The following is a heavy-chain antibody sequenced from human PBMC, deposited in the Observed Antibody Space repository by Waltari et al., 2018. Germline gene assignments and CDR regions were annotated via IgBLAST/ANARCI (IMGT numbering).Heavy chain of an antibody. CDR2: IKSKTDGGTT. J-gene: IGHJ3*02. Sequence: EVQLVESGGGLVKPGGSLRLYCAASGFTFSNAWMSWVRQAPGKGLEWVGRIKSKTDGGTTDYAAPVKGRFTISRDDSKNTLYLQMNSLKTEDTAVYYCTTDLIWELQGAFDIWGQGTMVTVSS. CDR3: TTDLIWELQGAFDI. CDR1: GFTFSNAW. V-gene: IGHV3-15*01. D-gene: IGHD1-26*01.